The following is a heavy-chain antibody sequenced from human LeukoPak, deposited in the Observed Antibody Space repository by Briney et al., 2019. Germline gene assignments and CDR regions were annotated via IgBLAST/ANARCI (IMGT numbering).Heavy chain of an antibody. CDR2: IYYSGST. CDR3: ARDFGVVVADYYMDV. CDR1: GGSISSSSYY. D-gene: IGHD2-15*01. Sequence: PSETLSLTCTVSGGSISSSSYYWGWIRQPPGKGLEWIGSIYYSGSTYYNPSLKSRVTISVDTSKNQFSLKLSSVTAADTAVYYCARDFGVVVADYYMDVWGKGTTVTVSS. J-gene: IGHJ6*03. V-gene: IGHV4-39*02.